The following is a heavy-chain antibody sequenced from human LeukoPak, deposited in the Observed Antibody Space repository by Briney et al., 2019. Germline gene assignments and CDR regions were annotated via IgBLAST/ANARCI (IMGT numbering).Heavy chain of an antibody. V-gene: IGHV4-4*09. CDR2: IYTSGST. D-gene: IGHD3-16*01. CDR3: ARYAYSYYYYMDV. J-gene: IGHJ6*03. CDR1: GGSISSYY. Sequence: SETLSLTCTVSGGSISSYYWSWIRQPPGKGLEWIGYIYTSGSTNYNPSLKSRVTISVDTSKNQFSLKLSSVTAADTAVYYCARYAYSYYYYMDVWGKGTTVTVSS.